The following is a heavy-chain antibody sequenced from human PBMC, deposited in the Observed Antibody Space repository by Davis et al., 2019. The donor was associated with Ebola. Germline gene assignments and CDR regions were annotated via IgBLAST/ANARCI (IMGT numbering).Heavy chain of an antibody. J-gene: IGHJ4*02. Sequence: SETLSLTCTVSGGSISSGDYYWSWIRQPPGKGLEWIGYIYYSGSTNYNPSPKSRVTISVDTSKNQFSLKLSSVTAADTAVYYCARSYNWNDLDYWGQGTLVTVSS. CDR2: IYYSGST. V-gene: IGHV4-61*08. CDR3: ARSYNWNDLDY. D-gene: IGHD1-20*01. CDR1: GGSISSGDYY.